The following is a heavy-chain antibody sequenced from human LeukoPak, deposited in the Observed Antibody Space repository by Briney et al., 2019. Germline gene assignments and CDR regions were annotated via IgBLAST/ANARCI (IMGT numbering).Heavy chain of an antibody. V-gene: IGHV1-18*04. CDR3: AREPPSGRAAAETFDY. J-gene: IGHJ4*02. Sequence: ASVKVSCKASGYTLTSYGISWVRQAPGQGLEWMGWISAYNCNKNYPHKLQGRVTMTTDTCTSTDYVELMRLRSDDTAVYYCAREPPSGRAAAETFDYWGQGTLVTVSS. CDR2: ISAYNCNK. CDR1: GYTLTSYG. D-gene: IGHD6-13*01.